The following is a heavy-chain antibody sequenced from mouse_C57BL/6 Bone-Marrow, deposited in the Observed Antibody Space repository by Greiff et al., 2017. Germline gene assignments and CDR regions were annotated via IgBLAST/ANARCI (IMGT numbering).Heavy chain of an antibody. J-gene: IGHJ2*01. V-gene: IGHV5-17*01. Sequence: EVQLVESGGGLVKPGGSLKLSCAASGFTFSDYGMHWVRQAPEKGLEWVAYISSGSSTIYYADTVKGRFTISRDNAKNTLFLQMTSLRSEDTAMYYCAGGGTTVVARGYFDYWGQGTTLTVSS. CDR2: ISSGSSTI. D-gene: IGHD1-1*01. CDR3: AGGGTTVVARGYFDY. CDR1: GFTFSDYG.